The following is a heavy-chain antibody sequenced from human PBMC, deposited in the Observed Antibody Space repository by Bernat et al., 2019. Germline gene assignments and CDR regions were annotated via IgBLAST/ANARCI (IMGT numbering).Heavy chain of an antibody. D-gene: IGHD2-21*01. CDR1: GFTFGDYA. J-gene: IGHJ6*03. V-gene: IGHV3-49*04. CDR3: TRDGKNIPGDYYYYYYYMDV. CDR2: IRSKAYGGTT. Sequence: EVQLVESGGGLVQPGRSLRLSCTASGFTFGDYAMSWVRQAPGKGLEWVGFIRSKAYGGTTEFAASVKGRFTISRDDSKSIAYLQMNSLKTEDTAVYYCTRDGKNIPGDYYYYYYYMDVWGKGTTVTDSS.